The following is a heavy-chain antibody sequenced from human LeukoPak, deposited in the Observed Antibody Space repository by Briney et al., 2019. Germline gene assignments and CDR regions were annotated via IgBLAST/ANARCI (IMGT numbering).Heavy chain of an antibody. Sequence: PGGSLRLSCAASGFTFSSYAMSWVRQAPGKGLEWVSAISGSGGSTYYADSVKGRFTISRDNSKNTLYLQMNSLRAEDTAVYYCARATRVGDSVVDYYYYGMDVWGQGTTVTVSS. D-gene: IGHD1-26*01. V-gene: IGHV3-23*01. CDR2: ISGSGGST. CDR3: ARATRVGDSVVDYYYYGMDV. J-gene: IGHJ6*02. CDR1: GFTFSSYA.